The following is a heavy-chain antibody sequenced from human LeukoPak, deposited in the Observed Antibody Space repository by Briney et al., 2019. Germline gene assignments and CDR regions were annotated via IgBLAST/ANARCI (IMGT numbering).Heavy chain of an antibody. CDR1: GFTFSSYE. CDR2: ISSSGSTI. Sequence: GGSLRLSCAASGFTFSSYEMNWVRRSPGKGLEWVSYISSSGSTIYYADSVKGRFTISRDNAKNSLYLQMNILRAEDTAVYYCARDRYCSSTSCYDPDYFDYWGQGTLVTVSS. V-gene: IGHV3-48*03. J-gene: IGHJ4*02. CDR3: ARDRYCSSTSCYDPDYFDY. D-gene: IGHD2-2*01.